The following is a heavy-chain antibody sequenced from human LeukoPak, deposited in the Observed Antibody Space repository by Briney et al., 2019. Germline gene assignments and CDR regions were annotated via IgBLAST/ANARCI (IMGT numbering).Heavy chain of an antibody. Sequence: GGSLRLSCAASGFTFSSYGVNGVRQAPGKGLECVPSISSSSSYIYYADSVKGRFTISRDNAKNSLFLQMNSLRAEDTAVYYCARFVVGAKSAFDYWGQGTLVTVSS. V-gene: IGHV3-21*01. CDR3: ARFVVGAKSAFDY. D-gene: IGHD1-26*01. J-gene: IGHJ4*02. CDR2: ISSSSSYI. CDR1: GFTFSSYG.